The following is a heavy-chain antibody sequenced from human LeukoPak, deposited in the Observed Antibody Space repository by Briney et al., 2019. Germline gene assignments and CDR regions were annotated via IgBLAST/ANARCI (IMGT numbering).Heavy chain of an antibody. D-gene: IGHD2-15*01. CDR3: VSGNYFDY. J-gene: IGHJ4*02. CDR2: INPYSGDT. Sequence: ASVKVSCKASGYSFTDYYMHWVRQAPGQGLEWMGWINPYSGDTNYERKFQGRVTMTRDTSISTAYMELSSLRSDDTAVYYCVSGNYFDYWGQGTLVTVSS. CDR1: GYSFTDYY. V-gene: IGHV1-2*02.